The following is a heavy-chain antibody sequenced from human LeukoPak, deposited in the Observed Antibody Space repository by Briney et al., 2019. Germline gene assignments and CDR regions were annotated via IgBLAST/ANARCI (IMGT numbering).Heavy chain of an antibody. CDR3: TREPRGSYGPEGFDI. Sequence: PGGSLRLSCTASGFTFGDYAMSWVRQAPGKGLEWVGFIRSKAYGGTTEYAASVKGIFTISRDDSKSIAYLQMNSLKTEDTAVYYCTREPRGSYGPEGFDIWGQRTMVTVSS. CDR1: GFTFGDYA. CDR2: IRSKAYGGTT. J-gene: IGHJ3*02. V-gene: IGHV3-49*04. D-gene: IGHD1-26*01.